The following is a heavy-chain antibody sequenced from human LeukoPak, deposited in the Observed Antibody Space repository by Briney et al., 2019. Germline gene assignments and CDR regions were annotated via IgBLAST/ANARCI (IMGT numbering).Heavy chain of an antibody. D-gene: IGHD3-16*01. V-gene: IGHV1-69*04. CDR1: GGTFSNSA. CDR3: ASDNEIWGSAWRGYFAH. J-gene: IGHJ4*02. CDR2: IIPIAAIP. Sequence: SVTVSSTASGGTFSNSAINWVRQAPGQGLEWLGRIIPIAAIPNYAQRFRGRLTITADKATSTAFMELNSLRSEDTAVYYCASDNEIWGSAWRGYFAHWGQGALVTVSS.